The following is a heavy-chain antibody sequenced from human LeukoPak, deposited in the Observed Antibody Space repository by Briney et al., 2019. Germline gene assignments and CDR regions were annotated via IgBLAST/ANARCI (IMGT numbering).Heavy chain of an antibody. CDR2: IIPIFGTA. J-gene: IGHJ4*02. CDR3: ARHRIAVAGYLSDY. V-gene: IGHV1-69*01. CDR1: GGTFSSYA. Sequence: GASVKVSCKASGGTFSSYAISWVRQAPGQGLEWMGGIIPIFGTANYAQKFQGRVTITADESTSTAYMELSSLRSDDTAVYYCARHRIAVAGYLSDYWGQGTLVTVSS. D-gene: IGHD6-19*01.